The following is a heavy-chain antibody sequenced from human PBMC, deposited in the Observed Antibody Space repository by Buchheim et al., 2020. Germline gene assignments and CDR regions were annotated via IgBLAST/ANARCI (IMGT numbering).Heavy chain of an antibody. V-gene: IGHV4-34*01. D-gene: IGHD3-3*01. Sequence: QVQLQQWGAGLLKPSETLSLTCAVYTGSFSAYYWSWIRQPPGKGLEWIGEINHSGNTDYNPSLKSRVTLSVDTSKNQFSLKLTSVTAADPAVYYCARAYYDFWSGYYYSRWFDLWGQGTL. CDR3: ARAYYDFWSGYYYSRWFDL. CDR1: TGSFSAYY. CDR2: INHSGNT. J-gene: IGHJ5*02.